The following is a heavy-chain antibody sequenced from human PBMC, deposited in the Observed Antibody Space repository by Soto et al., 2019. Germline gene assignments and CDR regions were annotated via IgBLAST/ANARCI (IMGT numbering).Heavy chain of an antibody. J-gene: IGHJ5*02. D-gene: IGHD2-2*02. CDR3: ARPKDMVVVPAALRGGLEP. V-gene: IGHV4-39*01. Sequence: LSITWTVSGGSISSSSYYWGWIRQPPGKGLEWIGSIYYSGSTYYNPSLKSRVTISVDTSKNKFSLKLSSVTAADTAVYYVARPKDMVVVPAALRGGLEPWGPGTPVTVVS. CDR2: IYYSGST. CDR1: GGSISSSSYY.